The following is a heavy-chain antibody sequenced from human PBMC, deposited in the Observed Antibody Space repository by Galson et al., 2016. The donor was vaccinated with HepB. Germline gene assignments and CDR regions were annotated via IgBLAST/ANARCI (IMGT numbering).Heavy chain of an antibody. CDR1: GGSISSADYY. D-gene: IGHD5-12*01. CDR3: ARARRYSSKIDVSDF. J-gene: IGHJ3*01. V-gene: IGHV4-61*08. CDR2: IYYTGST. Sequence: SETLSLTCTVSGGSISSADYYWSWIRQPPGKGLECLGYIYYTGSTSYNPSFEGRLSMSLDMSKNQFSLKLNSVTAADTAIYYCARARRYSSKIDVSDFWGQGTMVTVSS.